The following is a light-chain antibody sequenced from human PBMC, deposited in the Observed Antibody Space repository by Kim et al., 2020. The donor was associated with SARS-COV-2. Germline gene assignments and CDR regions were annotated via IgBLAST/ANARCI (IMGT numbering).Light chain of an antibody. Sequence: QTVTISGSGSSSNVGTISVNWYQQLPGSAPKLLIYRINQLPPGVPDRFSASKSGTSASLAISGLQSEDEADYYCAARDVSLSGQWVFGGGTQLTVL. CDR2: RIN. V-gene: IGLV1-44*01. CDR1: SSNVGTIS. J-gene: IGLJ3*02. CDR3: AARDVSLSGQWV.